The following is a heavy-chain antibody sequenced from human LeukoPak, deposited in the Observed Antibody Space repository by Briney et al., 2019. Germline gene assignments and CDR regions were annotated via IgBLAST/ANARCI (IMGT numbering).Heavy chain of an antibody. D-gene: IGHD6-13*01. CDR1: GFTFSNYA. Sequence: PGGSLRLSCAASGFTFSNYAMSWVRQAPGKGLEWVSAISGSGGCTYYADSVKGRFTISRDNSNNTLYLQISSLRAGDTAVYYCARHTGSTWSTGYWGQGTLVTVSS. V-gene: IGHV3-23*01. J-gene: IGHJ4*02. CDR3: ARHTGSTWSTGY. CDR2: ISGSGGCT.